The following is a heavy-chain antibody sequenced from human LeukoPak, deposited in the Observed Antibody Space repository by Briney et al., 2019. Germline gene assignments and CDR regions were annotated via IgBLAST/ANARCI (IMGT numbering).Heavy chain of an antibody. V-gene: IGHV1-69*13. CDR1: GYTFTVYY. Sequence: SVKVSCKASGYTFTVYYMHWVRQAPGQGLEWMGGIIPIFGTANYAQKFQGRVTITADESTSTAYMELSSLRSEDTAVYYCARDQHSSGYRNFDYWGQGTLVTVSS. CDR2: IIPIFGTA. D-gene: IGHD3-22*01. CDR3: ARDQHSSGYRNFDY. J-gene: IGHJ4*02.